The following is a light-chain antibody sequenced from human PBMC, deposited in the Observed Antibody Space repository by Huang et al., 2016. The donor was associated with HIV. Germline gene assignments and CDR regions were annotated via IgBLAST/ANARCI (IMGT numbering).Light chain of an antibody. CDR1: QSISVS. V-gene: IGKV1-39*01. Sequence: DIQLTQSPTSLSASIGDRVTISCRASQSISVSFNWYQKRSGKAPKVLIYAASHLQSGVPSRFSGSGSGTDFTLTITSLQVEDFATYYCQQSDSIPWTFGQGTSVDIK. CDR3: QQSDSIPWT. CDR2: AAS. J-gene: IGKJ1*01.